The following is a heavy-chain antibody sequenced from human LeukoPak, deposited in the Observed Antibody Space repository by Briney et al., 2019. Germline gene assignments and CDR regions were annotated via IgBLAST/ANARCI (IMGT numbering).Heavy chain of an antibody. V-gene: IGHV1-18*04. D-gene: IGHD3-10*01. Sequence: ASVKVSCKTSGYTFTGYYIHWVRQAPGQGLEWMGWISAYNGNTNYAQKLQGRVTMTTDTSTSTAYMELRSLRSDDTAVYYCARGGLSRWYYYGSGSHWFDPWGQGTLVTVSS. CDR2: ISAYNGNT. J-gene: IGHJ5*02. CDR3: ARGGLSRWYYYGSGSHWFDP. CDR1: GYTFTGYY.